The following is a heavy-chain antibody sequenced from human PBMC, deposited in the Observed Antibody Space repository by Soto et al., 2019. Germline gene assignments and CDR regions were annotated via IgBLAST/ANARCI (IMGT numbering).Heavy chain of an antibody. CDR2: IGTAGDT. J-gene: IGHJ3*02. V-gene: IGHV3-13*01. CDR3: ARGQRGYGSGSLAAFEI. CDR1: GFTFSNYD. Sequence: PGGSLRLSCAASGFTFSNYDMYWVRQGSRKGLEWVSTIGTAGDTYYSDSVRGRFTISRENAKNSLYLQMNSLSAGDAAVYFCARGQRGYGSGSLAAFEIWGQGTMVTVSS. D-gene: IGHD3-10*01.